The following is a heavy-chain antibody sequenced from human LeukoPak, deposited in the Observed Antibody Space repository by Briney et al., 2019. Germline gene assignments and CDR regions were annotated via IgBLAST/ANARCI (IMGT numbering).Heavy chain of an antibody. J-gene: IGHJ4*02. CDR3: ARLRYCSGGSCYSDY. V-gene: IGHV4-39*01. Sequence: SETLSLTCTVSSGSISSSSYYWGWIRQPPGKGLEWIGSIYYSGSTYYNPSLKSRVTISVDTSKNQFSLKLSSVTAADTAVYYCARLRYCSGGSCYSDYWGQGTLVTVSS. CDR2: IYYSGST. CDR1: SGSISSSSYY. D-gene: IGHD2-15*01.